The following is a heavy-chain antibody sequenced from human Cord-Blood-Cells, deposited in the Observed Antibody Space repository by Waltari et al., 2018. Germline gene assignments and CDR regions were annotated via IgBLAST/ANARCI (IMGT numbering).Heavy chain of an antibody. D-gene: IGHD6-13*01. Sequence: QVQLQESGPGLVKPSEPLSLTCTVSGGSISSHYWSWIRQPPGKGLEWIGYIYYSGSTNYNPSLKSRVTISVDTSKNQFSLKLSSVTAADTAVYYCARGREGSSSWYYFDYWGQGTLVTVSS. J-gene: IGHJ4*02. CDR3: ARGREGSSSWYYFDY. CDR2: IYYSGST. CDR1: GGSISSHY. V-gene: IGHV4-59*11.